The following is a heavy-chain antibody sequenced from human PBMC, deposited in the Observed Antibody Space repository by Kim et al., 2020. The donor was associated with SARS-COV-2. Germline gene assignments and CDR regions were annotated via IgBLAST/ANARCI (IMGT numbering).Heavy chain of an antibody. Sequence: YNPPLKSRVTISVDTTKNQFSLKLTSVTAADTAVYYCARGPDFDWFLDFWGQGTLVTVSS. V-gene: IGHV4-34*01. J-gene: IGHJ4*02. CDR3: ARGPDFDWFLDF. D-gene: IGHD3-9*01.